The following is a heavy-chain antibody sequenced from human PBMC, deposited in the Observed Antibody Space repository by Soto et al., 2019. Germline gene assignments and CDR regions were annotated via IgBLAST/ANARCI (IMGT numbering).Heavy chain of an antibody. V-gene: IGHV1-69*01. J-gene: IGHJ5*02. CDR1: GGTFSSYA. Sequence: QVQLVQSGAEVKKPGSSVKGACKASGGTFSSYAISWVRQAPGQGLEWMGGIIPILGTANYAQKFQGRVTITADESTSTAYMELSSLRSEERAVYYCARMRYCSGGSCANWFDPWGQGTLVTVSS. CDR3: ARMRYCSGGSCANWFDP. CDR2: IIPILGTA. D-gene: IGHD2-15*01.